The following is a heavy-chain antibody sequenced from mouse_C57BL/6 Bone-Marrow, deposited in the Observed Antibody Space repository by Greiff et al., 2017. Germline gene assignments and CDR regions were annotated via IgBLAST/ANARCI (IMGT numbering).Heavy chain of an antibody. CDR1: GYTFTSYW. Sequence: EVKLEESGTVLARPGASVKMSCKTSGYTFTSYWMHWVKQRPGQGLEWIGAIYPGNSDTSYNQKFKGKAKLTVDTSSSTAFMERSSLTTEDSAVYYCANYYGGSYGDVWGTGTTVTVSA. D-gene: IGHD1-1*01. CDR3: ANYYGGSYGDV. CDR2: IYPGNSDT. J-gene: IGHJ1*03. V-gene: IGHV1-5*01.